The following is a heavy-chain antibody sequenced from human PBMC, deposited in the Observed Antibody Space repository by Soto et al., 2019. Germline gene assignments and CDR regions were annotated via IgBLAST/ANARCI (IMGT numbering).Heavy chain of an antibody. J-gene: IGHJ5*02. V-gene: IGHV3-23*01. Sequence: GGSLRLSCAASGFTFSSYAMTWVRQAPGKGLEWVSGISGGGGVSTYYADSVKGRFTISRDNSMNTLYLQMDRLRAEDTAVYYCAKDAISMVRGVNNWFDPWGQGTLVTVSS. D-gene: IGHD3-10*01. CDR3: AKDAISMVRGVNNWFDP. CDR2: ISGGGGVST. CDR1: GFTFSSYA.